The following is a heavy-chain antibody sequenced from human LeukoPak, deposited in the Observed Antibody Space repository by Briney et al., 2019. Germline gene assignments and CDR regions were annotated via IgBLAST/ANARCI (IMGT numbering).Heavy chain of an antibody. J-gene: IGHJ4*02. D-gene: IGHD2-8*02. Sequence: PGGSLRLSCVASAFSDKSNYMSWFRQAPGKGLEWVSVSYSGGSTYYEDSVKGRFTVSSDVSKNTLYLQMNNLRGEDTAVYYCASRHCSGENCYAGPLDFWGQGIQVTVSS. V-gene: IGHV3-53*01. CDR3: ASRHCSGENCYAGPLDF. CDR1: AFSDKSNY. CDR2: SYSGGST.